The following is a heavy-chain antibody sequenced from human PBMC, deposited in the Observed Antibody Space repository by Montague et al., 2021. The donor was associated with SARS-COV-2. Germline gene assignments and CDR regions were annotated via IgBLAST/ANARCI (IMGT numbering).Heavy chain of an antibody. CDR3: ARSGLSGSYDY. CDR1: GLTFSTYA. V-gene: IGHV3-64*01. CDR2: ITNNGVSP. J-gene: IGHJ4*02. Sequence: SLRLSCAASGLTFSTYAMHWLRQAPGKGLEFVSAITNNGVSPYYARPVKGRFTISRDNSKNTLYLQMGRLRSEDKAVYFCARSGLSGSYDYWGQGTLVTVSS. D-gene: IGHD1-26*01.